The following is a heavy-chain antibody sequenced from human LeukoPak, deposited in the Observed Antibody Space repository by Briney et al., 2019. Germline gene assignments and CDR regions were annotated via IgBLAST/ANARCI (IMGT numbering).Heavy chain of an antibody. CDR2: LSHSGGSA. D-gene: IGHD3-9*01. J-gene: IGHJ4*02. CDR3: AKLGFLTGSFDS. Sequence: GGSLRLSCAGSGFSFSTYVLSWVRQAPGKGLEWVSSLSHSGGSAYYTDSVKGRFTISRDNSKNTLYPHMNSLRVGDTAVYFCAKLGFLTGSFDSWGQGTLVSVSS. CDR1: GFSFSTYV. V-gene: IGHV3-23*01.